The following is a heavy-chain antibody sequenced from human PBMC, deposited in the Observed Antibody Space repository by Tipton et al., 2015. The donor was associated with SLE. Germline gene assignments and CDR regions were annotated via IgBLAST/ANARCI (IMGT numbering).Heavy chain of an antibody. Sequence: QLVQSGAEVKKPGASVKVSCKASGYTFTSYGISWVRQAPGQGLEWMGWISAYNGNTSYAQKLQGRVTMTTDTSTSTAYMEPRSLRSDDTAVYYCASPNEDCGGDCYPIWGQGTMVTVSS. J-gene: IGHJ3*02. CDR3: ASPNEDCGGDCYPI. V-gene: IGHV1-18*01. CDR2: ISAYNGNT. D-gene: IGHD2-21*01. CDR1: GYTFTSYG.